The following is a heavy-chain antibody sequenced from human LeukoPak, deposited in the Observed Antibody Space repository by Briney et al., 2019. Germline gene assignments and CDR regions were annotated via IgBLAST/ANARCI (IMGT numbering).Heavy chain of an antibody. CDR3: AKFYFDWLFDY. V-gene: IGHV3-23*01. CDR1: GFTFSSYA. CDR2: ISGSGGST. J-gene: IGHJ4*02. D-gene: IGHD3-9*01. Sequence: PGGSLRLSCAASGFTFSSYAMRWLRQAPGEGLEWVSAISGSGGSTYYADSVKGRFTIPRDNSKNTLYLQMNSLRAEDTAVYYWAKFYFDWLFDYWGQGTLVTVSS.